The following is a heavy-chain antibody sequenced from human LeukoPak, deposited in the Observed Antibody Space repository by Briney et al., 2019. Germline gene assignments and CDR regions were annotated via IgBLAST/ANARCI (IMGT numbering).Heavy chain of an antibody. CDR2: ISGSGGST. D-gene: IGHD3-22*01. V-gene: IGHV3-23*01. CDR3: AKMDYYDSSGLGY. J-gene: IGHJ4*02. CDR1: GFTFSSYA. Sequence: QSGGSLRLSCAASGFTFSSYAMSWVRQAPGKGLEWVSAISGSGGSTYYADSVKGRFTISRDNSKNTLYLQMNSLRAEDTAVYYCAKMDYYDSSGLGYWGQGTLVTVSS.